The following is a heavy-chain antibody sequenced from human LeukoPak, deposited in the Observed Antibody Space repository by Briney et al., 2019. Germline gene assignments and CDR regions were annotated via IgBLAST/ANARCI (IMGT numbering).Heavy chain of an antibody. CDR3: ARGRSSVAAQGDY. D-gene: IGHD2-15*01. J-gene: IGHJ4*02. Sequence: GGSLRLSCAASGFTFSSYSMNWVRQAPGKGLEWVSSSSSSSSYIYYADSVKGRFTISRDNAKNSLYLQMNSLRAEDTAVYYCARGRSSVAAQGDYWGQGTLVTVSS. CDR1: GFTFSSYS. CDR2: SSSSSSYI. V-gene: IGHV3-21*01.